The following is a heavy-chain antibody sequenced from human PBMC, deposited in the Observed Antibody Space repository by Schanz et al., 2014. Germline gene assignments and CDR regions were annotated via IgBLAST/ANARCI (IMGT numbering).Heavy chain of an antibody. CDR1: GYTFTGYY. CDR3: ARGDVNWFDP. CDR2: INPNSDGT. Sequence: QVQLVQSGAEVKKPGASVKVSCKASGYTFTGYYIHWLRQAPGQGPEWLGWINPNSDGTKYAQKFQGRVTMTRDTSVNTAYLDLSSLTSDDTAVYYCARGDVNWFDPWGQGTLVTVSS. V-gene: IGHV1-2*02. J-gene: IGHJ5*02.